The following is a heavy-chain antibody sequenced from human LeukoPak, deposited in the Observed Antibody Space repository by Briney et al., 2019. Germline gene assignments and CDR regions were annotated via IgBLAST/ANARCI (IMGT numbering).Heavy chain of an antibody. CDR1: GFTFDDYG. J-gene: IGHJ4*02. D-gene: IGHD5-18*01. CDR2: INWNGGST. Sequence: PGGSLRLSCAASGFTFDDYGMSWVRQAPGKGLEWVSGINWNGGSTGYADSVKGRFTISRDNAKNSLYLQMNSLRAEDTALYYCARESGYSYGYYFDYWGQGTPVTVSS. CDR3: ARESGYSYGYYFDY. V-gene: IGHV3-20*04.